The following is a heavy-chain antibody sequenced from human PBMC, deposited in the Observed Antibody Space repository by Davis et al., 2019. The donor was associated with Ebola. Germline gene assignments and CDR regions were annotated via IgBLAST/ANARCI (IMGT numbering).Heavy chain of an antibody. CDR3: AKDLDYGGNSNAFDM. V-gene: IGHV3-30*02. Sequence: GGSLRLSCAASGFTFSNFGMHWVRQVPGNGLEWVAFIRYDGSNKYYADSVKGRFIISRDNSKSTLFLRLSNLRDEDTAVYHCAKDLDYGGNSNAFDMWGQGTMVTVSS. D-gene: IGHD4-23*01. CDR1: GFTFSNFG. J-gene: IGHJ3*02. CDR2: IRYDGSNK.